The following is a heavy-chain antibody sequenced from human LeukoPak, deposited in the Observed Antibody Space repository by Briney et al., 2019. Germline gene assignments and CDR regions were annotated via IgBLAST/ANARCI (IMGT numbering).Heavy chain of an antibody. CDR3: ARSNPYFDTSGPLDC. Sequence: GGSLRLSCAASGLTFSSYSMSWVRQAPGKGLEWLSYISSSSTTIYYADSVKGRFTISRDNAKKSVLLQMNSLRAEDTAVYYCARSNPYFDTSGPLDCWGQGTLVTVSS. D-gene: IGHD3-22*01. CDR2: ISSSSTTI. J-gene: IGHJ4*02. V-gene: IGHV3-48*04. CDR1: GLTFSSYS.